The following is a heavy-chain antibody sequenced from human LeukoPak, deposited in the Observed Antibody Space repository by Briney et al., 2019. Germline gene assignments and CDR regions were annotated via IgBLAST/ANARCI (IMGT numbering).Heavy chain of an antibody. J-gene: IGHJ2*01. CDR2: IKTDGSST. CDR3: ARYVWYYDL. V-gene: IGHV3-74*01. D-gene: IGHD1-1*01. CDR1: GFTFSSYW. Sequence: PGGSLRLSCAASGFTFSSYWMHWVRHAPGEGLVWVSRIKTDGSSTSYADSVKGRFTISRDNAKNTLYLQMNSLRAEDTAVYYCARYVWYYDLWGRGTLVTVSS.